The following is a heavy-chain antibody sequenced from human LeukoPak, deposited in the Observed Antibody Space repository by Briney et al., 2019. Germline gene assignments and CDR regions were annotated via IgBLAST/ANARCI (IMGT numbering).Heavy chain of an antibody. J-gene: IGHJ4*02. Sequence: ASVKLSCKASGGTFSSYAISWVRQAPGRGLEWMGGIIPIFGTANYAQKFQGRVTITADESTSTAYMELSSLRSEDTAVYYCARDLGERGYSGYNYFDYWGQGTLVTVSS. D-gene: IGHD5-12*01. CDR2: IIPIFGTA. CDR3: ARDLGERGYSGYNYFDY. CDR1: GGTFSSYA. V-gene: IGHV1-69*01.